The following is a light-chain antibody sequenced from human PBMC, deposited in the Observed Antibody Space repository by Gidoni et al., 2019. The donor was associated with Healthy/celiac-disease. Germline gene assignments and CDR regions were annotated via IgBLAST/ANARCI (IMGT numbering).Light chain of an antibody. Sequence: EIVLTQSPGTLSLSPGERATLSCSASQSVSSSYLAWYQQKPGQAPRLLIYGASSRATGIPDRFSGSGSGTDFTLTISRLEPEDFAVYYCQQYGSSPRTFGGXTKVEIK. J-gene: IGKJ4*01. CDR1: QSVSSSY. CDR3: QQYGSSPRT. V-gene: IGKV3-20*01. CDR2: GAS.